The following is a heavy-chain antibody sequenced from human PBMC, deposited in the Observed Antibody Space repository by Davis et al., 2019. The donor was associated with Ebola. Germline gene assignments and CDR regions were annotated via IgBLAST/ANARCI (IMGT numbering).Heavy chain of an antibody. J-gene: IGHJ4*02. CDR3: AKWRGKQWLGIDY. Sequence: GESLKISCAASGFTFSSYGMHWVRQAPGKGLEWVAVISYDGSNKYYADSVKGRFTISRDNSKNTLYLQMNSLRAEDTAVYYCAKWRGKQWLGIDYWGQGTLVTVSS. D-gene: IGHD6-19*01. CDR1: GFTFSSYG. V-gene: IGHV3-30*18. CDR2: ISYDGSNK.